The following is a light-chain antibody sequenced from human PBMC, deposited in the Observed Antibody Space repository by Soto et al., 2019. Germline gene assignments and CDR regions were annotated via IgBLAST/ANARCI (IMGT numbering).Light chain of an antibody. CDR1: SSNIGAGYD. Sequence: QSVLTQPPSVSGAPGQRVTISCTGSSSNIGAGYDVHWYQQLPGTAPKLLIYDNSNRPSGVPDRFSGSKSGTSASLAITGLQAEDEADYYCQSYDSSLSGSVFVGGTKVTVL. V-gene: IGLV1-40*01. J-gene: IGLJ2*01. CDR2: DNS. CDR3: QSYDSSLSGSV.